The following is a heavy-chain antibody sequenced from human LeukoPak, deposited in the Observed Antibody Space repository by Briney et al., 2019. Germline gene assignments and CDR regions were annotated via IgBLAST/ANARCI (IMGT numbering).Heavy chain of an antibody. Sequence: PSETLSLTCTVSGGSISSSSYYWGWIRQPPGKGLEWIGSIYYSGSTCYNPSLKSRVTISVDTSKNQSSLKLSSVTAADTAVYYCARDSKFGTYFDYWGQGTLVTVSS. J-gene: IGHJ4*02. CDR3: ARDSKFGTYFDY. D-gene: IGHD3-16*01. CDR1: GGSISSSSYY. V-gene: IGHV4-39*07. CDR2: IYYSGST.